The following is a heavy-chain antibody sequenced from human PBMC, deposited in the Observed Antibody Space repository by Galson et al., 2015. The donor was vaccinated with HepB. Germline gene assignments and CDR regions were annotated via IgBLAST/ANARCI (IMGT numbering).Heavy chain of an antibody. CDR1: GFTFSSYW. J-gene: IGHJ4*02. Sequence: SLRLSCAASGFTFSSYWMSWVRQAPGKGLEWVANIKQDGSEKYYVDSVKGRFTIFRDNAKNSLYLQMNSLRAEDTAVYYCAREHLGYCSSTSCYWAYYFDYWGQGTLVTVSS. V-gene: IGHV3-7*01. D-gene: IGHD2-2*01. CDR3: AREHLGYCSSTSCYWAYYFDY. CDR2: IKQDGSEK.